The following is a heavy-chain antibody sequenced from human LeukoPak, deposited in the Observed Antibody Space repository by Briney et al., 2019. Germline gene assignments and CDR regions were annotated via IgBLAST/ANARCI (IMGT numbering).Heavy chain of an antibody. CDR2: IAHDRSSE. Sequence: PGRSLRRSCEASGFSFSSYAMHWVREAPGKGLEWMALIAHDRSSEVYADSAKGRLTLSRDNSKNTAQLQMNSLSAENTAVYYCGRDVSVSDGKSGWFDPWGQGALVYV. CDR1: GFSFSSYA. V-gene: IGHV3-30*04. J-gene: IGHJ5*02. CDR3: GRDVSVSDGKSGWFDP. D-gene: IGHD5-24*01.